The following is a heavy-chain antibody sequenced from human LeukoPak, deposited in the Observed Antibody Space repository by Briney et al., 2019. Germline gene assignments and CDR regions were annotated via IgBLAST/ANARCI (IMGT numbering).Heavy chain of an antibody. V-gene: IGHV1-69*13. Sequence: SVKVSCKASGYTFTSYDINWVRQATGQGLEWMGGIIPIFGTANYAQKFQGRVTITADESTSTAYMELSSLRSEDTAVYYCARAAKRYSSGWYFDYWGQGTLVTVSS. CDR3: ARAAKRYSSGWYFDY. CDR2: IIPIFGTA. J-gene: IGHJ4*02. CDR1: GYTFTSYD. D-gene: IGHD6-19*01.